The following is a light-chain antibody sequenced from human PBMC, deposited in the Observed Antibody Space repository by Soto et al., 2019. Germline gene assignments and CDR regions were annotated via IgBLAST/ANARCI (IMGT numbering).Light chain of an antibody. V-gene: IGLV1-47*01. CDR2: RNS. CDR1: NSNIGSSH. Sequence: QSVLTQPPSVSGTPGQRVTISCSGSNSNIGSSHVYWYQQVPGTAPKFLIYRNSQRPSGVPDRFSGSKSGTSASPAISGLRSEDEADYYCAAWDNSLSGFYVFGTGTKVTVL. CDR3: AAWDNSLSGFYV. J-gene: IGLJ1*01.